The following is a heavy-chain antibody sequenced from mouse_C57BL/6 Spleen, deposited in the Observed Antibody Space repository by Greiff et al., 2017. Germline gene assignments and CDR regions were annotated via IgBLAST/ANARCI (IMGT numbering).Heavy chain of an antibody. CDR3: AGYDGYYGIDY. J-gene: IGHJ2*01. CDR2: IDPSDSYT. D-gene: IGHD2-3*01. V-gene: IGHV1-59*01. Sequence: QVQLQQPGAELVRPGTSVKLSCKASGYTFTSYWMHWVKQRPGQGLEWIGVIDPSDSYTNYNQKFKGKATLTVDTSSSTAYMQLSSLTSEDSAVYYCAGYDGYYGIDYWGQGTTRTVSS. CDR1: GYTFTSYW.